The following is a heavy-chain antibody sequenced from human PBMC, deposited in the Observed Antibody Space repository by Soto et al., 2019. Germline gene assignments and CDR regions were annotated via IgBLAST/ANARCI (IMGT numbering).Heavy chain of an antibody. Sequence: QVQLVQSGAEVKKPGASVKVSCKASGYTFTSYGISWVRQAPGQGLEWMGWISAYNGNTNYAQKLQGRVTMTTDTSTRTAYMELRRLRSDDTAVYYCARDSPYDYVWGSYSYYYGMDVWGQGTTVTVSS. CDR2: ISAYNGNT. J-gene: IGHJ6*02. CDR1: GYTFTSYG. D-gene: IGHD3-16*01. V-gene: IGHV1-18*01. CDR3: ARDSPYDYVWGSYSYYYGMDV.